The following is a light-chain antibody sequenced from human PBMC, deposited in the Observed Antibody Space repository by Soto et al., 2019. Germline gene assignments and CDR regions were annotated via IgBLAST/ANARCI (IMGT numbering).Light chain of an antibody. V-gene: IGKV1-17*01. Sequence: DIQMTQSPSSLSASVGDRVTITCRASQGIRDALGWYQQKPGKAPKRLIYAASSLQSGVPSRFSDSSSGTEFTLPISSLQPEDFATYYCLQHNSYPQTFGQGTKVEIK. CDR1: QGIRDA. J-gene: IGKJ1*01. CDR2: AAS. CDR3: LQHNSYPQT.